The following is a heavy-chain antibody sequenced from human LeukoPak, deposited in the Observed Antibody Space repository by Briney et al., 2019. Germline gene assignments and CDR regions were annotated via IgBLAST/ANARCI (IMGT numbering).Heavy chain of an antibody. CDR2: IIPIFGIA. CDR1: GGTFSSYA. Sequence: SVKVSCKASGGTFSSYAISWMRQPPGQGLEWMGRIIPIFGIANYAQKFQGRVTITADKSTSTAYMELSSLRSEDTAVYYCARDTGMATIKHFDYWGQGTLVTVSS. D-gene: IGHD5-24*01. CDR3: ARDTGMATIKHFDY. J-gene: IGHJ4*02. V-gene: IGHV1-69*04.